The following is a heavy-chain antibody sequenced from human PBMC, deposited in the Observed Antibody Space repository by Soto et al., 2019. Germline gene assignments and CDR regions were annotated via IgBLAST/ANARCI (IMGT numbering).Heavy chain of an antibody. Sequence: GGSLRLSCAASGFTFSSYSMNWVRQAPGKGLEWVSYISSSSSTIYYADSVKGRFTISRDNAKNSLYLQMNSLRAEDTAVYYCARGRLYWNGELPDWFDPWGQGTLVTVSS. J-gene: IGHJ5*02. CDR3: ARGRLYWNGELPDWFDP. CDR1: GFTFSSYS. CDR2: ISSSSSTI. V-gene: IGHV3-48*01. D-gene: IGHD1-1*01.